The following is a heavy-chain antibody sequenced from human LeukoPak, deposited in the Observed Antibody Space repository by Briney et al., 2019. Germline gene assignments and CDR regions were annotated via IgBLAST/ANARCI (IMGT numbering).Heavy chain of an antibody. CDR2: ISSSSSTI. CDR1: GFTFSSYS. CDR3: ARGGIVVVPAAMLDYYYYMDV. Sequence: PGGSLRLSCAASGFTFSSYSMNWVRQAPGKGLEWVSYISSSSSTIYYADSVKGRFTISRDNAKNSLYLQMNSLRAEDTAVYYCARGGIVVVPAAMLDYYYYMDVWGKGTTVTVSS. D-gene: IGHD2-2*01. V-gene: IGHV3-48*01. J-gene: IGHJ6*03.